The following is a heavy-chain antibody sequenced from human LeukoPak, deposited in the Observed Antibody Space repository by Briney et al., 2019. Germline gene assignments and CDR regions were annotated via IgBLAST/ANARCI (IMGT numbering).Heavy chain of an antibody. CDR1: GFSFSTYW. V-gene: IGHV3-7*01. D-gene: IGHD6-19*01. J-gene: IGHJ3*02. Sequence: GGSLRLSCEASGFSFSTYWMSWVRQAPGKGLEWVANIKQDGSNKYYADSVKGRFTISRDNPKNTLYLQMNSLRAEDTAVYYCARVPPRGWSDAFDIWGQGTMVTVSS. CDR3: ARVPPRGWSDAFDI. CDR2: IKQDGSNK.